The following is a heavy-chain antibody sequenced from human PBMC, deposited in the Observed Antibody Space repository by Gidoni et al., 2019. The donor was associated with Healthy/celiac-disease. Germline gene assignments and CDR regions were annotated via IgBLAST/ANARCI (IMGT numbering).Heavy chain of an antibody. CDR2: ISSSSSYI. CDR3: ARDDSKCSSTSCFSDY. CDR1: GFPFSSYS. J-gene: IGHJ4*02. D-gene: IGHD2-2*01. Sequence: EVQLVESGGGLVKPGGSLRLSCAASGFPFSSYSMNWVRQAPGKGLEWVSSISSSSSYIYYADSVKGRFTISRDNAKNSLYLQMNSLRAEDTAVYYCARDDSKCSSTSCFSDYWGQGTLVTVSS. V-gene: IGHV3-21*01.